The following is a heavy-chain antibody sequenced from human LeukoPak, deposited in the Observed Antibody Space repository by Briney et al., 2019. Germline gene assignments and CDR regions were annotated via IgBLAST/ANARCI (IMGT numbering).Heavy chain of an antibody. CDR1: GFSFSTYE. J-gene: IGHJ4*02. Sequence: GGSLRLSCAASGFSFSTYEFHWVRHAPGKGLEWVGRIKSKTDGGTTDYAAPVKGRFTISRDDSKNTLYLQINSLKTEDTAVYYCTTDIEGSGSYGYYVGDYWGQGTLVTASS. V-gene: IGHV3-15*07. CDR3: TTDIEGSGSYGYYVGDY. D-gene: IGHD1-26*01. CDR2: IKSKTDGGTT.